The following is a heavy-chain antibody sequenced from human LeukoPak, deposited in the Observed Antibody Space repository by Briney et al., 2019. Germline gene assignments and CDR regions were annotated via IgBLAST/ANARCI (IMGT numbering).Heavy chain of an antibody. V-gene: IGHV4-59*01. D-gene: IGHD1-26*01. CDR3: AGRSARYFDH. CDR2: IFYSGSA. CDR1: GDSISSYY. J-gene: IGHJ4*02. Sequence: SETLSLTCTVYGDSISSYYWSWIRQPPGEGLQWIGYIFYSGSANYNASLRCRVAISVDTSKNQFSLRLTSVTAADTAVYYCAGRSARYFDHWGQGALVTVSS.